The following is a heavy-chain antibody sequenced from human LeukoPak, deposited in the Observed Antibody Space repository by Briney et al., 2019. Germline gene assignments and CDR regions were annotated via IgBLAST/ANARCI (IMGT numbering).Heavy chain of an antibody. D-gene: IGHD3-22*01. J-gene: IGHJ4*02. CDR1: GFTFSSYA. CDR2: ISGSGGST. Sequence: GGSLRLSCAASGFTFSSYAMSWVRQAPGKGLEWVSAISGSGGSTYYADSVKGRFTISRDNSKNTLYLQMNSLRAEDTAVYYCAKLTGIRITMIVVVIRSAVYFDYWGQGTLVTVSS. CDR3: AKLTGIRITMIVVVIRSAVYFDY. V-gene: IGHV3-23*01.